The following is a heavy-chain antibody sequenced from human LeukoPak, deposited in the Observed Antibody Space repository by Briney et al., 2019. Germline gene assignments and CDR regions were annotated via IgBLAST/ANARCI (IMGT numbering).Heavy chain of an antibody. CDR2: IIPIFGTA. Sequence: SVKVSCKASGGTFSSYAISWVRQAPGQGLEWMGGIIPIFGTANYAQKFQGRVTITADESTSTAYMELSSLRSEDTAVYYCARGPPMVRGVIKDDAFDIWGQGTMVTVSS. CDR3: ARGPPMVRGVIKDDAFDI. V-gene: IGHV1-69*01. J-gene: IGHJ3*02. D-gene: IGHD3-10*01. CDR1: GGTFSSYA.